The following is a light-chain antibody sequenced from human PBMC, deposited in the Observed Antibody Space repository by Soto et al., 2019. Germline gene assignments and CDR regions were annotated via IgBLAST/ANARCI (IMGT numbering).Light chain of an antibody. CDR3: QQYSGPGMYT. Sequence: EIVLTQSPGTLSLSPGEGATLSCRASQSVSSTYLAWYHHKPGQAPRLLIYSASRRASGIPDRFSGSGSGTDFTLTINRLEPEDFAEYYCQQYSGPGMYTFGQGTKLEIK. CDR2: SAS. CDR1: QSVSSTY. V-gene: IGKV3-20*01. J-gene: IGKJ2*01.